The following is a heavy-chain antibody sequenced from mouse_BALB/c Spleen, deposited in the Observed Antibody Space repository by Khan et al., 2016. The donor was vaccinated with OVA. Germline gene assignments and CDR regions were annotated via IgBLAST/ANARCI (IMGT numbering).Heavy chain of an antibody. V-gene: IGHV3-5*02. CDR1: GISITSGNYR. J-gene: IGHJ1*01. CDR2: IYYSGTV. Sequence: EVQLVESGPGLVKPSQTVSLTCTVTGISITSGNYRWSWIRQFPGNKLEWIGNIYYSGTVTYNPSLTIRTTITRDTSKNQFFLEMNSLTAEDHSTYHWGREYGSLYRFFDDWGAGTTVTVSS. CDR3: GREYGSLYRFFDD. D-gene: IGHD1-1*01.